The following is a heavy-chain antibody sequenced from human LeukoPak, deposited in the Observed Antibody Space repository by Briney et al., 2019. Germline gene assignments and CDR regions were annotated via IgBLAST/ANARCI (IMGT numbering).Heavy chain of an antibody. D-gene: IGHD4-17*01. V-gene: IGHV1-2*02. J-gene: IGHJ4*02. CDR1: GYTFTGYY. Sequence: ASVKVSCKASGYTFTGYYMHWVRQAPGQGLEWMGWIKPNNGGTNYAQKFQGRVTMTRDTSISTAYMELSRLRSDDTAVYYCARADYGDYGSFDYWGQGTLVTVSS. CDR3: ARADYGDYGSFDY. CDR2: IKPNNGGT.